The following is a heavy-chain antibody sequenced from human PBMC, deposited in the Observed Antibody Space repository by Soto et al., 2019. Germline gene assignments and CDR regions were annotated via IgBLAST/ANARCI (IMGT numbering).Heavy chain of an antibody. D-gene: IGHD6-6*01. J-gene: IGHJ4*02. V-gene: IGHV3-23*01. CDR1: GFTFSSYA. CDR3: AKGSASGRPYYFDY. CDR2: ITGSGGDT. Sequence: PGGSLRLSCAASGFTFSSYAMSWVRQAPGKGLEWVSGITGSGGDTYHSDSVKGRFTISRDNSKNTLYLQMNSLRAEDTAVYYCAKGSASGRPYYFDYWGQGTLVTVSS.